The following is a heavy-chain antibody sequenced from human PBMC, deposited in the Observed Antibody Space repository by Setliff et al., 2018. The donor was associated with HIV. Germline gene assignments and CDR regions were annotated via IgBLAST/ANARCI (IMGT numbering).Heavy chain of an antibody. CDR3: AQDRGWELPHPPFFDY. J-gene: IGHJ4*02. V-gene: IGHV1-24*01. Sequence: ASVKVSCKVSGYTLTELPMHWVRQAPGKGLEWMGGLDPEDGKTIYAQSFQGRLTLVADKSSNTAYMELNSLISEATAIYYCAQDRGWELPHPPFFDYWGQGTLVTVS. CDR2: LDPEDGKT. CDR1: GYTLTELP. D-gene: IGHD1-7*01.